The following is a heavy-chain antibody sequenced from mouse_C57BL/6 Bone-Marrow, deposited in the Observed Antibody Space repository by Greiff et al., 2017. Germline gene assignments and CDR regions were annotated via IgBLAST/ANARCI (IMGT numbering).Heavy chain of an antibody. V-gene: IGHV1-52*01. Sequence: QVQLQQPGAELVRPGSSVKLSCKASGYTFTSYWMHWVKQRPIQGLEWIGNIDPSDSETHYNQKFKDKATLTVDKSSSTAYMQLSSLTSEDSAVYYCARGGSSYYPFDYWGQGTTLTVSS. D-gene: IGHD1-1*01. CDR2: IDPSDSET. CDR3: ARGGSSYYPFDY. J-gene: IGHJ2*01. CDR1: GYTFTSYW.